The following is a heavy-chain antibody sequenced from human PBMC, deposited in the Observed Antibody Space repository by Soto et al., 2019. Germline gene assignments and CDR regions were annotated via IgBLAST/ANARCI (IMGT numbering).Heavy chain of an antibody. CDR2: IDHSGST. D-gene: IGHD6-19*01. V-gene: IGHV4-4*02. Sequence: QLQLQESGPGLVKPSETLSLTCAVSSASIITEQRWTWVRQPPGKGLERIGEIDHSGSTNNNPSIRSRVTMSVDKSKNQCSLNLNSVTAADTALYYCARSFGWYAIDHWGQGTLVIVSS. J-gene: IGHJ4*02. CDR3: ARSFGWYAIDH. CDR1: SASIITEQR.